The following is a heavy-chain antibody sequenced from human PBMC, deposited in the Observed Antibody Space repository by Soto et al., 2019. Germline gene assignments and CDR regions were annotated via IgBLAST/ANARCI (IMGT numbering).Heavy chain of an antibody. Sequence: SVKVSCKASGGTFSSYAISWVRQAPGQGLEWMGGIIPIFGTANYAQKFQGRVTITADESTSTAYMELSSLRSEDTAVYYCARGWSMLSNFDYWGQGTLVTVSS. CDR1: GGTFSSYA. CDR3: ARGWSMLSNFDY. D-gene: IGHD2-8*02. J-gene: IGHJ4*02. V-gene: IGHV1-69*13. CDR2: IIPIFGTA.